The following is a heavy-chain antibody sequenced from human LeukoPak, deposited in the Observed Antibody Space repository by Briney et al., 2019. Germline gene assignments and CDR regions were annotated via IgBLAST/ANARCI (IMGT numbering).Heavy chain of an antibody. J-gene: IGHJ6*03. CDR2: IYYSGST. CDR3: ARGPICTAAAVRGNYYYMDV. Sequence: SETLSLTCTVSGGSISSYYWSWIRQPPGKGLEWIGYIYYSGSTNYNPSLKSRVTISVDTSKSQFSLKLSSVTAADTAVYYCARGPICTAAAVRGNYYYMDVWGKGTTVTVSS. CDR1: GGSISSYY. D-gene: IGHD6-13*01. V-gene: IGHV4-59*01.